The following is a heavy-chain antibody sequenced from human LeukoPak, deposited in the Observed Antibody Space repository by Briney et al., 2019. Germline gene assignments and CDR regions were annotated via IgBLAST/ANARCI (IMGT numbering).Heavy chain of an antibody. CDR2: INPSGGST. J-gene: IGHJ4*02. V-gene: IGHV1-46*01. D-gene: IGHD2-8*01. CDR1: GYTFTSYY. Sequence: ASVKVSCKASGYTFTSYYMHWVRQAPGQGLEWMGIINPSGGSTSYAQKFQGRVTMTRDTSTSTVYMELSSLRSEDTAVYYCARERGRIVLTVYAIGYWGQGTLVTVSS. CDR3: ARERGRIVLTVYAIGY.